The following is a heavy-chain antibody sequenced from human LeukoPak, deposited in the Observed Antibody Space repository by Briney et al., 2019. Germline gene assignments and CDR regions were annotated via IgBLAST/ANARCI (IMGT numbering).Heavy chain of an antibody. CDR2: IYSDGTT. J-gene: IGHJ6*02. V-gene: IGHV4-59*01. Sequence: EPSETLSLTCSVSGASTTSYYWNWIRQAPGKGLEWIGYIYSDGTTSYSPSLRSRVTISIDTSRNQFSLKLSSVTAADAAVYYCARGSPKGSSWYSGSQAHYYYGMDVWGQGTTVTVSS. CDR1: GASTTSYY. D-gene: IGHD6-13*01. CDR3: ARGSPKGSSWYSGSQAHYYYGMDV.